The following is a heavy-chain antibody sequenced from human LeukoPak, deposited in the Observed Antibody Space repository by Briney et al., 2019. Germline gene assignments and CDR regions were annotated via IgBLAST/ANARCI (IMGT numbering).Heavy chain of an antibody. V-gene: IGHV4-61*01. Sequence: SETLSLTCTVSGGSVSSGSYYWSWIRQPPGKGLEWIGEINHSGSTNYNASLKSRVTISVDTSKNQFSLKLSSVTAADTAVYYCAREEDCSGGICYLGNAFDIWGQGTMVTVSS. CDR2: INHSGST. D-gene: IGHD2-15*01. CDR1: GGSVSSGSYY. J-gene: IGHJ3*02. CDR3: AREEDCSGGICYLGNAFDI.